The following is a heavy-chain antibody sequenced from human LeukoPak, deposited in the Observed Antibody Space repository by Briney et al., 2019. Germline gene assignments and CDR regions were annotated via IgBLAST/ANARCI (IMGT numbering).Heavy chain of an antibody. J-gene: IGHJ4*02. V-gene: IGHV3-7*03. D-gene: IGHD6-13*01. CDR1: GFTFSSYW. CDR2: IKQDGSEK. Sequence: PGGSLRLSCAGSGFTFSSYWMTWVRQVPGKGLEWVANIKQDGSEKYYVDSVKGRFAISRDNAKNSLYLQMNSLTAEDTAVYYCARPRDSGWSKTWDYWGQGTLVTVSS. CDR3: ARPRDSGWSKTWDY.